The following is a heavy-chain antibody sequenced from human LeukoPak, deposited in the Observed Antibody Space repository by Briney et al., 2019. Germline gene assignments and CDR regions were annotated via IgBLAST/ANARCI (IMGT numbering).Heavy chain of an antibody. J-gene: IGHJ4*02. CDR1: GGSISSGDYY. D-gene: IGHD3-9*01. CDR3: ARLREVHSLTISRAYYFDY. V-gene: IGHV4-61*08. Sequence: PSQTLSLTCTVSGGSISSGDYYWSWIRQPPGKGLEWIGYIYYSGSTNYNPSLKSRVTISVDTSKNQFSLKLSSVTAADTAVYYCARLREVHSLTISRAYYFDYWGQGTLVTVSS. CDR2: IYYSGST.